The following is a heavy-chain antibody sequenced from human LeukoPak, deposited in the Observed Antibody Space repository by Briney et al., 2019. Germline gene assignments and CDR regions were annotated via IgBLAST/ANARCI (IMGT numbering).Heavy chain of an antibody. CDR3: ARASPFEAAAAGTPLDY. D-gene: IGHD6-13*01. Sequence: PGGSLRLSCAASGFTFSSYDVHWVRQATGKGLEWVSAIGTAGDTYYPGSVKGRFTISRENAKNSLYLQMNSLRAGDTAVYYCARASPFEAAAAGTPLDYWGQGTLVTVSS. V-gene: IGHV3-13*01. J-gene: IGHJ4*02. CDR2: IGTAGDT. CDR1: GFTFSSYD.